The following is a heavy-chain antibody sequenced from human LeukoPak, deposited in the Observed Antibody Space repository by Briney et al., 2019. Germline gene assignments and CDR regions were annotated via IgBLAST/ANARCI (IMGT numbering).Heavy chain of an antibody. V-gene: IGHV3-48*03. Sequence: PGGSLRLSCAASGFTFSSYEMNWVRQAPGKGLEWVSYISSSGSTIYYADSVKGRFTISRDNAKNSLYLQMSSLRAEDTAVYYCARVYDILTGYYFDYWGQGTLVTVSS. CDR2: ISSSGSTI. CDR3: ARVYDILTGYYFDY. J-gene: IGHJ4*02. D-gene: IGHD3-9*01. CDR1: GFTFSSYE.